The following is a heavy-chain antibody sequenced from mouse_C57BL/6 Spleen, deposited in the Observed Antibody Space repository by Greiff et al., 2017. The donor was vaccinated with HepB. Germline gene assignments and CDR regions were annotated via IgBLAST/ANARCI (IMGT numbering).Heavy chain of an antibody. CDR2: IDPETGGT. CDR1: GYTFTDYE. CDR3: TRWGSIYAMDY. V-gene: IGHV1-15*01. Sequence: VQLQQSGAELVRPGASVTLSCKASGYTFTDYEMHWVKQTPVHGLEWIGAIDPETGGTAYNQKFKGKAILTADKSSSTAYMELRSLTSEDSAVYYCTRWGSIYAMDYWGQGTSVTVSS. D-gene: IGHD1-1*01. J-gene: IGHJ4*01.